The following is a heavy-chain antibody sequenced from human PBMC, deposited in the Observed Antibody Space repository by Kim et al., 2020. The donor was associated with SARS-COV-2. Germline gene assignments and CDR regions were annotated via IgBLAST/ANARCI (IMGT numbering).Heavy chain of an antibody. CDR3: ARVRVYSSSSPYYFDY. CDR1: GFTFSSYA. Sequence: GGSLRLSCAASGFTFSSYAMHWVRQAPGKGLEWVAVISYDGSNKYYADSVKGRFTISRDNSKNTLYLQMNSLRAEDTAVYYCARVRVYSSSSPYYFDYW. J-gene: IGHJ4*01. V-gene: IGHV3-30-3*01. D-gene: IGHD6-6*01. CDR2: ISYDGSNK.